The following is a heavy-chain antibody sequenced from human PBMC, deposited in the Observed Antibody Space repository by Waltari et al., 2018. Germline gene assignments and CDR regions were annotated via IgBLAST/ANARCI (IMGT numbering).Heavy chain of an antibody. CDR3: ARANTAMAFDY. D-gene: IGHD5-18*01. V-gene: IGHV1-2*02. CDR1: GYTFTGYY. Sequence: QVQLVQSGAEVKKPGASVKVSCKASGYTFTGYYMHWVRQAPGQGLEWRGWINPNRVGTNDAQKFQGRVTMTRDTSISTAYMELSRLRSDDTAVYYCARANTAMAFDYWGQGTLVTVSS. CDR2: INPNRVGT. J-gene: IGHJ4*02.